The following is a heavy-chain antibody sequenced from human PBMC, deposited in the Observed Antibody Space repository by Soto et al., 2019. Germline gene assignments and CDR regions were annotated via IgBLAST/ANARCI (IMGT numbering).Heavy chain of an antibody. Sequence: QVQLVQSGVEVKKPGSSVMVSCKASGDTFKNSVISWVRQAPGQGLEWMGGTIPLFGTSDYAQKFQGRLIITTDEPTTTAYMEVSRLTSEDTAVYYCVAELDFGKLSVVWGQGTTVIVSS. CDR2: TIPLFGTS. V-gene: IGHV1-69*01. J-gene: IGHJ6*02. CDR1: GDTFKNSV. CDR3: VAELDFGKLSVV. D-gene: IGHD3-10*01.